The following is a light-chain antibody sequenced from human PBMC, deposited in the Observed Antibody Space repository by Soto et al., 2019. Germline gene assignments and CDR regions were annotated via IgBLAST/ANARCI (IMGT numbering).Light chain of an antibody. Sequence: QSALTQPASVSGSPGQSITISCTGTSSDNYVSWYQHHPGKAPKLMIYDVTNRPSGISNRFSGSKSGNTASLTISGLQADDEADYYCTSYTPSSLGVVFGGGTQLTVL. V-gene: IGLV2-14*03. CDR3: TSYTPSSLGVV. J-gene: IGLJ2*01. CDR1: SSDNY. CDR2: DVT.